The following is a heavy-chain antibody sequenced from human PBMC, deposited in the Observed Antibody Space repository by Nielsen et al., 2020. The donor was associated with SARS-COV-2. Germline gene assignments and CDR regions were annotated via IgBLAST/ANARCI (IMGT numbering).Heavy chain of an antibody. Sequence: SETLSLTCTVSGGSISSSSYYWGWIRQPPGKGLEWIGSIYYSGSTYYNPSLKSRVTISVDTSKNQFSLKLSSVTAADTAVYYCASLKTRYSSYMDVWGKETTVTVSS. J-gene: IGHJ6*03. D-gene: IGHD6-13*01. CDR1: GGSISSSSYY. CDR2: IYYSGST. CDR3: ASLKTRYSSYMDV. V-gene: IGHV4-39*01.